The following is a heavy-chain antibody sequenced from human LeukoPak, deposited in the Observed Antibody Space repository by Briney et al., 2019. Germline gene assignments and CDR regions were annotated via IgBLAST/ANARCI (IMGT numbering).Heavy chain of an antibody. CDR3: ARVTGGRYCSTTSCYMRGWFDP. V-gene: IGHV1-18*01. Sequence: ASVKVSCKASGYTFTSYGISCVRQAPGQGLEWMGWISAYNGNTNYAQKLQGRVTMTTDTSTSTAYMELSSLRSEDTAVYYCARVTGGRYCSTTSCYMRGWFDPWGQGTLVTVSS. D-gene: IGHD2-2*02. CDR1: GYTFTSYG. CDR2: ISAYNGNT. J-gene: IGHJ5*02.